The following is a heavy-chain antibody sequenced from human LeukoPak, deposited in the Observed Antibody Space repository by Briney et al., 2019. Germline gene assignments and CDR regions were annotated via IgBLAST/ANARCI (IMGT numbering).Heavy chain of an antibody. Sequence: PSETLPLTCTVSGGSISSYYWSWIRQPPGKGLEWIGDIYYSGSTKYNPSLKSRVTISVDRSKNQFSLKLSSVTAADTAVYYCARQRFLEWYFDYWGQETLVTVSS. CDR3: ARQRFLEWYFDY. V-gene: IGHV4-59*08. CDR2: IYYSGST. D-gene: IGHD3-3*01. J-gene: IGHJ4*02. CDR1: GGSISSYY.